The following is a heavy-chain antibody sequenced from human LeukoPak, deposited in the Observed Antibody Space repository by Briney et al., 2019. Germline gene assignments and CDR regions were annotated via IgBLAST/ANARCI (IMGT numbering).Heavy chain of an antibody. J-gene: IGHJ6*01. D-gene: IGHD4-17*01. Sequence: SETLSLTCAVYGGSFSGYYWSWIRQPPGKGLEWIGEINHSGGTNDNPSLKSRVTISVDTSKKQFSLNLRSVTAADTAVYCCARGVTRAYYYNGMDVWGQGTTVTVSS. V-gene: IGHV4-34*01. CDR1: GGSFSGYY. CDR2: INHSGGT. CDR3: ARGVTRAYYYNGMDV.